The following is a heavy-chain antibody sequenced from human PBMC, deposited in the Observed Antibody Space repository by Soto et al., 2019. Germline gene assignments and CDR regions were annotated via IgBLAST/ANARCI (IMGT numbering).Heavy chain of an antibody. CDR3: ARDNFYYGMDV. CDR1: GDSIGTSGYS. CDR2: ISHSGST. V-gene: IGHV4-30-2*01. Sequence: PSETLSLTCAVSGDSIGTSGYSWNWIRQPPGKGLEWIGYISHSGSTYSIPSLKSRVTISVDRSNNQFSPKLSSVTAADTAVYYCARDNFYYGMDVWGQGTTVTVSS. J-gene: IGHJ6*02.